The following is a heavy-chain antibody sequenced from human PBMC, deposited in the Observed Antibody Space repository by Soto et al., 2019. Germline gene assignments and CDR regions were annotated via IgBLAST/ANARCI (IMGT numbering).Heavy chain of an antibody. V-gene: IGHV3-30*18. CDR1: GFTFSSYG. CDR2: ISYDGSNK. D-gene: IGHD1-26*01. Sequence: WGSLRLSCAASGFTFSSYGIHWCRHSPFKGLEWVAVISYDGSNKYYADSVKGRFTISRDNSKNTLYLQMNSLRAEDTAVYYCAKIYGSTPGGYYGMDVWGQGTTVTVSS. CDR3: AKIYGSTPGGYYGMDV. J-gene: IGHJ6*02.